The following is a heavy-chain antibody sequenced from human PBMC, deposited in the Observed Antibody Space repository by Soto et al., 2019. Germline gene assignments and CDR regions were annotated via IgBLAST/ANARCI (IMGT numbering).Heavy chain of an antibody. D-gene: IGHD3-22*01. CDR2: IYYSGSA. Sequence: SETLSLTCTVSGTCISTYYWSWIRQPPGKGLEWIGYIYYSGSADYNPSLKSRVTISVDTSKNQFSLKLSSVTAADTAVHYCARYDGTRGDYSPWIGPWGQGTLVTVSS. J-gene: IGHJ5*02. CDR1: GTCISTYY. V-gene: IGHV4-59*01. CDR3: ARYDGTRGDYSPWIGP.